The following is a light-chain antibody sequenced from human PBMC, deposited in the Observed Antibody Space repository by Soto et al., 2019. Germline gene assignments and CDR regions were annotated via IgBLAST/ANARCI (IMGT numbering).Light chain of an antibody. J-gene: IGKJ4*01. Sequence: DIQMTQSPSSLSASVGDRVTITCRASQIISTYLNWYQQIPGKPPKLLIYAASSLQSGVPSRFSGSGSGTDFTLTISSLQPEDFAIYYCQQSYSTGVTFGGGTKVEIK. CDR2: AAS. CDR1: QIISTY. CDR3: QQSYSTGVT. V-gene: IGKV1-39*01.